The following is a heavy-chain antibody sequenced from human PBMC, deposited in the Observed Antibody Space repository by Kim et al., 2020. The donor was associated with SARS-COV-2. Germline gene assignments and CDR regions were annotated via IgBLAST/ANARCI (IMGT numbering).Heavy chain of an antibody. D-gene: IGHD3-22*01. V-gene: IGHV3-33*08. CDR1: GFTFSSYG. J-gene: IGHJ4*02. CDR2: IWYDGSNK. CDR3: ARGAITMIVVEDY. Sequence: GGSLRLSCAASGFTFSSYGMHWVRQAPGKGLEWVAVIWYDGSNKYYADSVKGRFTISRDNSKNTLYLQMNSLRAEDTAVYYCARGAITMIVVEDYWGQGTLVTVSS.